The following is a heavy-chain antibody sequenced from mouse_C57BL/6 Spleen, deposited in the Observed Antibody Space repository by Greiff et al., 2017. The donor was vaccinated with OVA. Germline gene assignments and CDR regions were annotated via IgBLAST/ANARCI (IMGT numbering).Heavy chain of an antibody. Sequence: EVKLMESGPELVKPGASVTMSCKASGYTFTDYNMHWVKQSHGKSLEWIGYINPNNGGTSYNQKFKGKATLTVNKSSSTAYMELRSLTSEDSAVYYCARSYDYEYAMDYWGQGTSVTVSS. CDR2: INPNNGGT. V-gene: IGHV1-22*01. CDR1: GYTFTDYN. D-gene: IGHD2-4*01. CDR3: ARSYDYEYAMDY. J-gene: IGHJ4*01.